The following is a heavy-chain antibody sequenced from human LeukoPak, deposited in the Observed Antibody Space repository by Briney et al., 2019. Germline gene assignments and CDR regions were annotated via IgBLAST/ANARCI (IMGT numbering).Heavy chain of an antibody. J-gene: IGHJ4*02. CDR3: ARDQLVKSSRGATTVVTSLFDY. CDR1: GYTFTSYD. CDR2: INAGNGNT. D-gene: IGHD4-17*01. Sequence: ASVKVSCKASGYTFTSYDISWVRQAPGQRLEWMGWINAGNGNTKYSQKFQGRVTITRDTSASTAYMELSSLRSEDTAVYYCARDQLVKSSRGATTVVTSLFDYWGQGTLVTVSS. V-gene: IGHV1-3*01.